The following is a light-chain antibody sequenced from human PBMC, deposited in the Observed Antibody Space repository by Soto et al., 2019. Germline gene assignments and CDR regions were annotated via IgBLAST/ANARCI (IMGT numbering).Light chain of an antibody. CDR1: SSDVGGYNY. CDR3: RSYAGSYTYV. Sequence: QSVLTQPASVSGSPGQSITISCTGTSSDVGGYNYVSWYQQHPGKAPKLMIYDVSKRPSGVPDRFSGSKSGNTASLTISGLQAEDEADYYCRSYAGSYTYVFGTGTKVTVL. J-gene: IGLJ1*01. V-gene: IGLV2-11*01. CDR2: DVS.